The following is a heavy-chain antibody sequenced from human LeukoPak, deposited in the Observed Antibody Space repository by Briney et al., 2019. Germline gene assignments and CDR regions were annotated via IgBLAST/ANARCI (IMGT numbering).Heavy chain of an antibody. CDR2: IRSDGSDK. V-gene: IGHV3-30*02. CDR1: GFTSSTYN. CDR3: GKHDSSSDY. J-gene: IGHJ4*02. Sequence: GGSLRRSAAMSGFTSSTYNTDWVRGFRTTGLEWVAFIRSDGSDKSYAGSVMGRFTISRDNSKNTLYLQMNTLTAEDTAVYYCGKHDSSSDYWGQGTLVTVSS. D-gene: IGHD3-22*01.